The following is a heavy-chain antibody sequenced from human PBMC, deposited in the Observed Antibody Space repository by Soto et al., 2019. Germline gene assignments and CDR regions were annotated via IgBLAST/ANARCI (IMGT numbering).Heavy chain of an antibody. D-gene: IGHD3-10*01. CDR3: ARARGVIINLDY. CDR2: IHYSGST. V-gene: IGHV4-59*01. Sequence: SETLSLTCTVSGDSISSFYWSWIRQPPGKGLEWIGYIHYSGSTNYNPSLKSRVTISVDTSKNQFSLKLSSVTAADTAVYYCARARGVIINLDYWGQGTLVTVSS. CDR1: GDSISSFY. J-gene: IGHJ4*02.